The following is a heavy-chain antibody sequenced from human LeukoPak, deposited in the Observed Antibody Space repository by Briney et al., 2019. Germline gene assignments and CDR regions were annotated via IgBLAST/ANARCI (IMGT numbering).Heavy chain of an antibody. CDR3: AGSSSWGALYYFDY. V-gene: IGHV4-39*01. J-gene: IGHJ4*02. Sequence: SETLSLTCTVSGRSISSSSYYWGWIRQPPGKGLEWIGSIYYSGSTYYNPSLKSRVTISVDTSKNQFSLKLSSVTAADTAVYYCAGSSSWGALYYFDYWGQGTLVTVSS. D-gene: IGHD6-13*01. CDR2: IYYSGST. CDR1: GRSISSSSYY.